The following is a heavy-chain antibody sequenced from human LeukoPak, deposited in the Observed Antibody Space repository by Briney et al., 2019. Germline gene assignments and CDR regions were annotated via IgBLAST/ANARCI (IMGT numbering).Heavy chain of an antibody. CDR2: ISAYNGNT. V-gene: IGHV1-18*01. D-gene: IGHD3-22*01. Sequence: ASVKVSCKASGYTFTGYGISWVRQAPGQGLEWMGWISAYNGNTNYAQKLQGRVTMTTDTSTSTAYMELRSLRSDDTAVYYCARESSDYYDSTLDYWGQGTLVTVSS. CDR3: ARESSDYYDSTLDY. CDR1: GYTFTGYG. J-gene: IGHJ4*02.